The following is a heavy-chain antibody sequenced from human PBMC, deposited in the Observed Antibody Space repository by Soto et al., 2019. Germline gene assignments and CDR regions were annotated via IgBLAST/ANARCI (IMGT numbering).Heavy chain of an antibody. Sequence: SETLSLTCTVSGGSISSYYWSWIRQPPGKGLEWIGYIYYSGSTNYNPSLKSRVTISVDTSKNQFSLKLSSVTAADTAVYYCARVRSSGYVYYYYYMDVWGKGTTVTVSS. CDR1: GGSISSYY. CDR3: ARVRSSGYVYYYYYMDV. CDR2: IYYSGST. J-gene: IGHJ6*03. V-gene: IGHV4-59*01. D-gene: IGHD6-19*01.